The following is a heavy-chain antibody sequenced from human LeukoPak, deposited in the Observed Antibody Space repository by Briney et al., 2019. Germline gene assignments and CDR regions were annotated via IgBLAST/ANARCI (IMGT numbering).Heavy chain of an antibody. D-gene: IGHD4-23*01. CDR1: GFTFSSYA. Sequence: GGSLRLSCAASGFTFSSYAMDWVRQAPGKGLEWVANIKQDGSEKYYVDSVKGRFTISRDNAKNSLYLQMNSLRAEDTAVYYCAVNSPFDYWGQGTLVTVSS. CDR2: IKQDGSEK. J-gene: IGHJ4*02. V-gene: IGHV3-7*01. CDR3: AVNSPFDY.